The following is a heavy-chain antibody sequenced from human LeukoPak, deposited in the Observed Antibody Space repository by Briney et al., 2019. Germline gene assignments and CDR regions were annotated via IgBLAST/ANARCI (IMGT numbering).Heavy chain of an antibody. CDR3: ARTSASYYYYMDV. J-gene: IGHJ6*03. D-gene: IGHD3-3*01. CDR1: GGSITASNW. Sequence: PSETLSLTCSVSGGSITASNWWSWFRQTPGKGLEWIGEIYHSGSTNYRSSLKSRVTISLDKSRKQVSLNLNSVTAADTAVYYCARTSASYYYYMDVWGKGTAVTISS. V-gene: IGHV4-4*02. CDR2: IYHSGST.